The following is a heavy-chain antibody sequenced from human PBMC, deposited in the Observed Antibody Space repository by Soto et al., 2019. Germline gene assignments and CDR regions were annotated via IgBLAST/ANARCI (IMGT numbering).Heavy chain of an antibody. D-gene: IGHD6-13*01. J-gene: IGHJ3*02. CDR1: GGSISSSSYY. V-gene: IGHV4-39*01. Sequence: QLQLQESGPGLVKPSETLSLTCTVSGGSISSSSYYWGWIRQPPGKGLEWIGSIYYSGSTYYNPSLKDRVTLSVDTSKNQFSLKLSSGTAADTAVYYCVGWVSSSSWYEHAFDIWGQGTMVTVSS. CDR2: IYYSGST. CDR3: VGWVSSSSWYEHAFDI.